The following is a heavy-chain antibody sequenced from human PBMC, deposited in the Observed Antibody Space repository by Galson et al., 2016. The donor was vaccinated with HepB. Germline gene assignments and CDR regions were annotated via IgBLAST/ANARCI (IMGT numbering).Heavy chain of an antibody. CDR3: ARVNERQKSCSSLRCFWDCYYAMDV. D-gene: IGHD2-2*01. J-gene: IGHJ6*02. Sequence: SVKVSCKASGYTFTNYGVSWVRRAPGQGLEWMGWINIDNGNTNYAQRVQGRVTMTTDTSTSTAYMELRSLRSDDTAVYYCARVNERQKSCSSLRCFWDCYYAMDVWGPGTTVIVSS. CDR1: GYTFTNYG. CDR2: INIDNGNT. V-gene: IGHV1-18*04.